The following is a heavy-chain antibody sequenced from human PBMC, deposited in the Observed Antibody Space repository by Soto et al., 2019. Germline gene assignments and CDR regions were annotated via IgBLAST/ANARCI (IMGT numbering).Heavy chain of an antibody. CDR3: ARDRGVDAFDI. J-gene: IGHJ3*02. D-gene: IGHD3-16*01. CDR2: IWYDGSNK. CDR1: GFTFSSYG. V-gene: IGHV3-33*01. Sequence: QVQLVESGGGVVQPGRSLRLSCAASGFTFSSYGMHWVRQAPGKGLEWVAVIWYDGSNKYYVDSVKGRFTISRDNSKNTLYLQMNSLRAEDTAVYYCARDRGVDAFDIWGQGTMVTVSS.